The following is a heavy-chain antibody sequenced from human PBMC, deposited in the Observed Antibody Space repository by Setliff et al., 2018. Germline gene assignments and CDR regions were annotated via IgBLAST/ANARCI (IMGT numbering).Heavy chain of an antibody. CDR2: INTHTGNP. Sequence: ASVKVSCKASGYTFIDYGMSWVRQAPGQSLEWMGWINTHTGNPTYAQGFTGRCVFSLDTSVSTAYRQISSLKAEDTAVYYCARGYCSGGSGADFDYWGQGTLVTVSS. CDR1: GYTFIDYG. CDR3: ARGYCSGGSGADFDY. J-gene: IGHJ4*02. D-gene: IGHD2-15*01. V-gene: IGHV7-4-1*02.